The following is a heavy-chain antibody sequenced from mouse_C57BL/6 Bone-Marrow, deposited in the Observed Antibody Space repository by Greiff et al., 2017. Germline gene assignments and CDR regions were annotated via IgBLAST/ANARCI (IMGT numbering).Heavy chain of an antibody. Sequence: QVQLKESGPGLVQPSQSLSITCTVSGFSFTSYGVHWVRQSPGKGLEWLGVIWSGGSTYYNAAFISRLSISKDNSKSQVLFKISSLQADDTAIYYCARMGTMTYFDYWCRGTTLTVS. J-gene: IGHJ2*01. CDR1: GFSFTSYG. CDR3: ARMGTMTYFDY. CDR2: IWSGGST. D-gene: IGHD2-4*01. V-gene: IGHV2-2*01.